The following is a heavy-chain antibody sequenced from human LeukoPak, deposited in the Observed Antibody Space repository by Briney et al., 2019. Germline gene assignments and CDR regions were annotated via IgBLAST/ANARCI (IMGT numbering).Heavy chain of an antibody. Sequence: ASVKVSCKASGFTFTSSAVQWVRQARGQRREWIGWIFVGSGNTNYAQKFQERVTITRDMSTSTAYMELSSLRSEDTAVYYCAASPDYYDSSGYSYYFDYWGQGTLVTVSS. CDR2: IFVGSGNT. CDR1: GFTFTSSA. V-gene: IGHV1-58*01. CDR3: AASPDYYDSSGYSYYFDY. J-gene: IGHJ4*02. D-gene: IGHD3-22*01.